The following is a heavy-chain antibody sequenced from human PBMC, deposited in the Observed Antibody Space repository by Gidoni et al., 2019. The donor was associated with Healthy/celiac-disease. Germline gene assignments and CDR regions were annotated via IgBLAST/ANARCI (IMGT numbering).Heavy chain of an antibody. D-gene: IGHD6-19*01. CDR2: ISYDGSNK. V-gene: IGHV3-30*18. CDR1: GFTFSSYG. Sequence: QVQLVESGGGVVQPGRSLRLSCAASGFTFSSYGMHWVRPAPGKGLEWVAVISYDGSNKYYADSVKGRFTISRDNSKNTLYLQMNSLRAEDTAVYYCAKDLARVGSGWYFGVGYYYYYGMDVWGQGTTVTVSS. J-gene: IGHJ6*02. CDR3: AKDLARVGSGWYFGVGYYYYYGMDV.